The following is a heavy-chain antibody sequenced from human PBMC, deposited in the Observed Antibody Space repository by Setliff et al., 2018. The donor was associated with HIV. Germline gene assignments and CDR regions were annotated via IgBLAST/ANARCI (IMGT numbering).Heavy chain of an antibody. CDR2: IHYSGST. D-gene: IGHD6-13*01. Sequence: SETLSLTCTVSGGSISGGVHYWSWIRQHPGKGLEWIGYIHYSGSTYYNPSLKSQVTISVGTSKNRLSLKLSSVTAADAAVYYCARAMSSSWYIDGFDIWGQGTVVTVSS. CDR3: ARAMSSSWYIDGFDI. CDR1: GGSISGGVHY. V-gene: IGHV4-31*01. J-gene: IGHJ3*02.